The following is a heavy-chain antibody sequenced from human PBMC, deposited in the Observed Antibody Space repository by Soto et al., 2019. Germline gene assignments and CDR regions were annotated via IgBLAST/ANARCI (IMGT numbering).Heavy chain of an antibody. Sequence: SETLSLTCAVYGGSFSGYYWSWIRQPPGKGLEWIGEINHSGSTNYNPSLKSRVTISVDTSKNQFSLKLSSVTAADTAVYYCARGSIAVAAPNWFDPWGQGTLVTVSS. D-gene: IGHD6-19*01. CDR3: ARGSIAVAAPNWFDP. CDR2: INHSGST. V-gene: IGHV4-34*01. CDR1: GGSFSGYY. J-gene: IGHJ5*02.